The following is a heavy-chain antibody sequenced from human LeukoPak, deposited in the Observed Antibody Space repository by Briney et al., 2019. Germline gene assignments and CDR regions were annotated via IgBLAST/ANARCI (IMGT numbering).Heavy chain of an antibody. CDR3: AKRKSAARYYYDSSGLFDY. D-gene: IGHD3-22*01. J-gene: IGHJ4*02. V-gene: IGHV3-43*02. Sequence: GGSLRLSCAASGFTFDDYAMHWVRQAPGKGLEWVSLISGDGGSTYYADSVKGRFTISRDNSKNSLYLQMNSLRTEDTALYYCAKRKSAARYYYDSSGLFDYWGQGTLVTVSS. CDR1: GFTFDDYA. CDR2: ISGDGGST.